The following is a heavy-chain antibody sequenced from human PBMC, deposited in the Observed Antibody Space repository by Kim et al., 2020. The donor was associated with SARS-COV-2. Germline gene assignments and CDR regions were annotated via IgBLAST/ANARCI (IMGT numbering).Heavy chain of an antibody. CDR3: ARDRWDWYSSSWYSTSWFDP. CDR1: GYTFTSYA. J-gene: IGHJ5*02. V-gene: IGHV7-4-1*02. CDR2: INTNTGNP. Sequence: ASVKVSCKASGYTFTSYAMNWVRQAPGQGLEWMGWINTNTGNPTYAQGFTGRFVFSLDTSVSTAYLQISSLKAEDTAVYYCARDRWDWYSSSWYSTSWFDPWGQGTLVTVSS. D-gene: IGHD6-13*01.